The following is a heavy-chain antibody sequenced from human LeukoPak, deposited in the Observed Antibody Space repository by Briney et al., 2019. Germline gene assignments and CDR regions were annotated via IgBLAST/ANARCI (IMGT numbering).Heavy chain of an antibody. CDR2: ITSSSDTI. Sequence: GGSLRLSCAASGSTFTPYSMNWVRQAPGTGLEWVSYITSSSDTIYYADSVKGRFTISRDNSKNTLFLQMNSLRAGDTAVYYCAKDMDYDFWSGYQYYFDYWGQGTLVTVSS. CDR1: GSTFTPYS. D-gene: IGHD3-3*01. V-gene: IGHV3-48*01. J-gene: IGHJ4*02. CDR3: AKDMDYDFWSGYQYYFDY.